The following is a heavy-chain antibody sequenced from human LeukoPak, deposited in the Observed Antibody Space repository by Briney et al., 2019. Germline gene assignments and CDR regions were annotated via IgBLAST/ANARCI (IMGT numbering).Heavy chain of an antibody. CDR1: GGSISSYY. Sequence: SETLSLTCTVSGGSISSYYWSWIRQPPGKGLEWIGYIYTSGSTNYNPSLKSRVTISVDTSKPQFSLKLGSVTAADTAVYYCASHGSFWLAPYSRSSVWFDPWGQGTLVTVSS. D-gene: IGHD6-6*01. V-gene: IGHV4-4*09. J-gene: IGHJ5*02. CDR2: IYTSGST. CDR3: ASHGSFWLAPYSRSSVWFDP.